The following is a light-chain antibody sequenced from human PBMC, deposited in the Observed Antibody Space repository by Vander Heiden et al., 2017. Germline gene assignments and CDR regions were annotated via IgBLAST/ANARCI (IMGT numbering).Light chain of an antibody. CDR2: EDS. V-gene: IGLV3-1*01. J-gene: IGLJ1*01. CDR1: KLGNKN. Sequence: YELTQPPSVSVSPGQTASIPCSGDKLGNKNVCWYQQRAGQSPVMIIYEDSKRPSGIPERFSASNSGNTATLTISGTQAMDEADDFCQAWDSSSDYVFGSGTKVTGL. CDR3: QAWDSSSDYV.